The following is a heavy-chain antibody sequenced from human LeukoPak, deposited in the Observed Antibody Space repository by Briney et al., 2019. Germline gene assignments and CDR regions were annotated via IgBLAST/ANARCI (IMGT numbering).Heavy chain of an antibody. V-gene: IGHV4-34*01. Sequence: SETLSLTCAVYGGSFSGYYWSWIRQPPGKGLEWIGEINHSGCTNYNPSLKSRVTISVDTSKNQFSLKLSSVTAADTAVYYCARGGYCSSTSCYRGKLDYWGQGTLVTVSS. D-gene: IGHD2-2*01. J-gene: IGHJ4*02. CDR1: GGSFSGYY. CDR2: INHSGCT. CDR3: ARGGYCSSTSCYRGKLDY.